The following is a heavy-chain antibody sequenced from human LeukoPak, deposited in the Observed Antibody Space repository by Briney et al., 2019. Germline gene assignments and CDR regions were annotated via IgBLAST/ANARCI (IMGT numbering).Heavy chain of an antibody. CDR2: IYHSGST. J-gene: IGHJ3*02. CDR1: GGSISSGGYY. V-gene: IGHV4-30-2*01. CDR3: ARDTGPGLGSSFI. Sequence: SQTLSLTCTVSGGSISSGGYYWSWLRQPPGKGLEWIGYIYHSGSTYYNPSLKSRVTISVDRSKNQFSLKLSSVTAADTAVYYCARDTGPGLGSSFIWGQGTMVTVSS. D-gene: IGHD6-13*01.